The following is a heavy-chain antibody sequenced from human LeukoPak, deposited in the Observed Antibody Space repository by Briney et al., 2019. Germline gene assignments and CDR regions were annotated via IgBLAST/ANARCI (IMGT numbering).Heavy chain of an antibody. Sequence: GGSLRLSCAASGFAVSSDDMSWVRQAPGKGLEWVSVIYSGGETYYTDSVKGRFTISRDNSKNTLYLQMNSLRAEDTAIYYCARSSLHLGELSLYDCWGQGTLVTVSS. CDR1: GFAVSSDD. D-gene: IGHD3-16*02. CDR3: ARSSLHLGELSLYDC. J-gene: IGHJ4*02. V-gene: IGHV3-53*01. CDR2: IYSGGET.